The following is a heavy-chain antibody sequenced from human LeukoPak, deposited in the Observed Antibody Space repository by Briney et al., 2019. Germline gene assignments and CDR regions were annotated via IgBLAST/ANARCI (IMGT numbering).Heavy chain of an antibody. D-gene: IGHD2-15*01. Sequence: ASVKVSCKASGYTFTGYYMHWVRQAPGQGLEWMGWINPNSGGSTSYAQKFQGRVTMTRDTSTSTVYMELSSLRSEDTAVYYCARVPGYCSGGSCYPFGYWGQGTLVTVSS. CDR1: GYTFTGYY. J-gene: IGHJ4*02. CDR2: INPNSGGST. V-gene: IGHV1-46*01. CDR3: ARVPGYCSGGSCYPFGY.